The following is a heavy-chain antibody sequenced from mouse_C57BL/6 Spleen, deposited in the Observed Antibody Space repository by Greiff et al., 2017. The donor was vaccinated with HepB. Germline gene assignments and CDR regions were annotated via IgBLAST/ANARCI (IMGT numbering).Heavy chain of an antibody. V-gene: IGHV5-4*01. CDR1: GFTFSSYA. CDR2: ISDGGSYT. J-gene: IGHJ2*01. Sequence: EVKLMESGGGLVKPGGSLKLSCAASGFTFSSYAMSWVRQTPEKRLEWVATISDGGSYTYYPDNVKGRFTISRDNAKNNLYLQMSHLKSEDTAMYYCAREGYGSRVCFDYWGQGTTLTVSS. D-gene: IGHD1-1*01. CDR3: AREGYGSRVCFDY.